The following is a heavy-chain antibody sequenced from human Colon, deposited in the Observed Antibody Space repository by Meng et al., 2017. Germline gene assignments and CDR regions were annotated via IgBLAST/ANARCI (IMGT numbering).Heavy chain of an antibody. V-gene: IGHV4-59*01. D-gene: IGHD2-15*01. J-gene: IGHJ4*02. CDR1: GGSISGNY. Sequence: QGQLQESRHVLVKPSVTLSLAVTVSGGSISGNYWSWIRESRGRGLEWIAYIYYTGSTNYNPSYKSRATISVDTSKNQSSLNRASVTAADTAVYYCAKYDRPPYCFEYWGQGTLVTVSS. CDR3: AKYDRPPYCFEY. CDR2: IYYTGST.